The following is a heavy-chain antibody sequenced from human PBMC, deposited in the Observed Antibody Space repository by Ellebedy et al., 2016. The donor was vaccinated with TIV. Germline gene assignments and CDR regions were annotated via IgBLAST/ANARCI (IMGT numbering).Heavy chain of an antibody. J-gene: IGHJ6*02. D-gene: IGHD3-9*01. CDR2: GWMGWINPDSGGT. CDR3: ARENYDVLTGSSYGLDV. Sequence: ASVKVSCKASGHTFSGHFMHWVRQAPGQGLEWMGWMGWINPDSGGTDYAQKFQGRVTMTRDTSIRPAFLELRRLRSDDTAVYYCARENYDVLTGSSYGLDVWGQGTTVTVSS. CDR1: GHTFSGHF. V-gene: IGHV1-2*02.